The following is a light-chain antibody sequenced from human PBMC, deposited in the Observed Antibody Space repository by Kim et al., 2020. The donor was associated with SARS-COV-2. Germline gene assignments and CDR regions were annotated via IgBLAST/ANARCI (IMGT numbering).Light chain of an antibody. Sequence: NQLTQSPSSLSASVGDRVTITCRASQGISSYLAWYQQKPGKAPKLLIYAASTLQSGVPSRFSGSGSGTDFTLTISSLQPEDFATYYCQQLNSYPLTFGGGTKLEIK. J-gene: IGKJ4*01. CDR1: QGISSY. CDR3: QQLNSYPLT. CDR2: AAS. V-gene: IGKV1-9*01.